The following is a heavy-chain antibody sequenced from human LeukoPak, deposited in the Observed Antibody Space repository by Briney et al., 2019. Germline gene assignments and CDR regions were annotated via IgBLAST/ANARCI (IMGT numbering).Heavy chain of an antibody. D-gene: IGHD5-12*01. J-gene: IGHJ4*02. CDR3: AKDSDSGYDALDY. CDR2: ISGSGGST. Sequence: GGSLRLSCAASGFTFSSYAMSWVRQAPGKGLEWVSAISGSGGSTYYADSAKGRFTISRDNSKNTMYLQMNSLRAEGTAVYYCAKDSDSGYDALDYWGQGTLVTVSS. V-gene: IGHV3-23*01. CDR1: GFTFSSYA.